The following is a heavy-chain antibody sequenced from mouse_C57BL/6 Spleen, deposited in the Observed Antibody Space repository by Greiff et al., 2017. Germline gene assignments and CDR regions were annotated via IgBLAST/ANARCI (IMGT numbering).Heavy chain of an antibody. D-gene: IGHD2-3*01. CDR1: GYSITSGYY. J-gene: IGHJ2*01. Sequence: EVKLQESGPGLVKPSQSLSLTCSVTGYSITSGYYWNWIRQFPGNKLEWMGYISYDGSNNYNPSLKNRISITRDTSKNQFFLKLHSVTTEDTATSFCARGRWLLREGSPYFDYWGQGTTLTVSS. CDR3: ARGRWLLREGSPYFDY. V-gene: IGHV3-6*01. CDR2: ISYDGSN.